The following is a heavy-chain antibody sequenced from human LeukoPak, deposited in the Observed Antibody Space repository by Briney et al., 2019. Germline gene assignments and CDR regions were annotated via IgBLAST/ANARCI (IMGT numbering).Heavy chain of an antibody. CDR2: ISGSGGST. CDR1: GFTFSSYA. J-gene: IGHJ3*01. Sequence: GGSLRLSCAASGFTFSSYAMSWVRQAPGKGLEWVSAISGSGGSTYYADSVKGRFTISRDNSKNTLYLQMNSLRAEDTAVYYCAKDFSVGHDAGAFDVWGQGTMVTVSS. D-gene: IGHD2-15*01. CDR3: AKDFSVGHDAGAFDV. V-gene: IGHV3-23*01.